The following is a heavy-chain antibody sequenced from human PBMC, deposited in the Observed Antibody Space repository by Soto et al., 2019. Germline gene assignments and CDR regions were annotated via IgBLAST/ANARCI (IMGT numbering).Heavy chain of an antibody. CDR1: GDSISSYY. D-gene: IGHD6-25*01. Sequence: SETLSLTCTVSGDSISSYYWTWIRQSPGKGLEWIGYVYYTGSTNYNPSLKNRFTISMDTSKSQFSLTLSSVTAADTAVYYCARRKTRPEAFDYWGQGTLVTVS. J-gene: IGHJ4*02. V-gene: IGHV4-59*08. CDR2: VYYTGST. CDR3: ARRKTRPEAFDY.